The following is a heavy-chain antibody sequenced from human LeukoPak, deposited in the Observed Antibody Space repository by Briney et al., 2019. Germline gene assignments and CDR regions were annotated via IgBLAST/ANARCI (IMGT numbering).Heavy chain of an antibody. CDR2: IYYSGNT. Sequence: PSQTLSLTCTVSGYSINSGGYYWSWIRQHPGKGLEWIGYIYYSGNTYYNPSLKSRVTISVDPSKNQFSLKLSSVTAADTAVYYCARGSQSLGYCSGGSCRAKIFDYWGQGTLVTVSS. D-gene: IGHD2-15*01. V-gene: IGHV4-31*03. CDR1: GYSINSGGYY. CDR3: ARGSQSLGYCSGGSCRAKIFDY. J-gene: IGHJ4*02.